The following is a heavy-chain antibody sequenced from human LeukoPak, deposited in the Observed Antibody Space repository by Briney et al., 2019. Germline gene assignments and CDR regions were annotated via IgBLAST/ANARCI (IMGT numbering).Heavy chain of an antibody. V-gene: IGHV3-21*01. CDR1: EFTFSSYS. CDR2: ISISSDYI. J-gene: IGHJ3*02. D-gene: IGHD4-17*01. Sequence: PGGSLRLSCAASEFTFSSYSMNWVRQAPGKGLEWVSSISISSDYIYYADSVRGRSTISRDNAKNSLYLQMNSLRAEDTAVYYCAREAAYGDYVEAFDIWGQGTMVTVSS. CDR3: AREAAYGDYVEAFDI.